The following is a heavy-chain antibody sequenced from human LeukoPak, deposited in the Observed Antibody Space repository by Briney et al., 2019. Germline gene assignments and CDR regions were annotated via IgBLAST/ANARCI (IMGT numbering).Heavy chain of an antibody. D-gene: IGHD2-2*01. CDR3: ARRSTSGYYYFDY. J-gene: IGHJ4*02. CDR1: GGSITSGTYS. V-gene: IGHV4-39*01. CDR2: IYGSGST. Sequence: SETLSLTCTVSGGSITSGTYSWAWAWIRQPPGKGLEWIGTIYGSGSTYYNPSLESRVTISVDSSRNQFSLNLRSVAAADTAVYYCARRSTSGYYYFDYWGQGTRVTVSS.